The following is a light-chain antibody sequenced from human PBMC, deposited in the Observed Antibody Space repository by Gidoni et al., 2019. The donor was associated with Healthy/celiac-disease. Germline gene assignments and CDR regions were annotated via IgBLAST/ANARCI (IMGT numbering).Light chain of an antibody. J-gene: IGKJ1*01. CDR1: QSISSY. Sequence: DLQMTQSPSSLSASVGDRVTITCRASQSISSYLNWYQQKPGKAPKLLIYAASSLQSGVPSSFSGSGSGTDFTLTISSLQPEDFATYYCQQSYSTPWTFXQXTKVEIK. V-gene: IGKV1-39*01. CDR2: AAS. CDR3: QQSYSTPWT.